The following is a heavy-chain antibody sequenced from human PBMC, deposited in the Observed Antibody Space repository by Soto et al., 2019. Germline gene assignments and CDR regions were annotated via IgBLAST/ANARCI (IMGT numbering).Heavy chain of an antibody. D-gene: IGHD1-1*01. Sequence: EVQLLESGGCLVQPGGSLRLSCAASGFTIRSNAMYWVRQAPGKGLEWVSGISDRGDTTHYADSVKGWFTISRDTSKNTLYLQLNALRADDTAVYYCAKDKPGTTSFDYWGQGTLVTVSS. CDR1: GFTIRSNA. J-gene: IGHJ4*02. CDR3: AKDKPGTTSFDY. V-gene: IGHV3-23*01. CDR2: ISDRGDTT.